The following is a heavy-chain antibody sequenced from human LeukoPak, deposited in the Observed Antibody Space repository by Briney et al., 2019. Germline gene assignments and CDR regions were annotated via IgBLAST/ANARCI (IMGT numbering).Heavy chain of an antibody. CDR1: GGTFSSYA. D-gene: IGHD2/OR15-2a*01. J-gene: IGHJ4*02. Sequence: SVKVSCQASGGTFSSYAISWVRQAPGQGLEWMGGIIPIFGTANYEQKFQGRVTITTDDSTSTAYMELSSLRSEDTAVYYCAILSRDFDYWGQGTLVTVSS. CDR3: AILSRDFDY. CDR2: IIPIFGTA. V-gene: IGHV1-69*05.